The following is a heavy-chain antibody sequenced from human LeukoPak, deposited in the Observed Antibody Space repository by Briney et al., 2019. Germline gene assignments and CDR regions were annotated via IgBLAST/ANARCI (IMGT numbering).Heavy chain of an antibody. J-gene: IGHJ4*02. CDR1: GFTFRSHW. V-gene: IGHV3-7*01. CDR2: INQDGSQN. D-gene: IGHD3-3*01. CDR3: ATDRGWRTSGYYLYYFEY. Sequence: GGSLRLSCAASGFTFRSHWMNWVRQAPGKGLEWVANINQDGSQNYYVDSVKVRFTISRDNAKNSLYLQMSSLRAEDTAVYYCATDRGWRTSGYYLYYFEYWGQGTLVTFSS.